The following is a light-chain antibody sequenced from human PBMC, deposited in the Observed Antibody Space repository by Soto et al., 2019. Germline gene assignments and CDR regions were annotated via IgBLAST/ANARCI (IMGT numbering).Light chain of an antibody. CDR2: AAS. V-gene: IGKV1-9*01. CDR1: QGISSY. J-gene: IGKJ5*01. Sequence: DIQLTQSPSFLSASVGDRVTITCRASQGISSYLAWYQQKPGKAPKLLIYAASTLQSGVPSRFSGSGSGTEFTLTISSLQPEDFATYYSQHINSYHTFGQGTRLEIK. CDR3: QHINSYHT.